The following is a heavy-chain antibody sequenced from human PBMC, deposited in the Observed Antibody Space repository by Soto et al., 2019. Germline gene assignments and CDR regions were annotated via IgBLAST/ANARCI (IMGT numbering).Heavy chain of an antibody. CDR2: IIPIFGTA. J-gene: IGHJ4*02. CDR1: GGTFSSYA. D-gene: IGHD6-19*01. V-gene: IGHV1-69*01. Sequence: QVQLVQSGAEVKKPRSSVKVSCKASGGTFSSYAISWVRQAPGQGLEWMGGIIPIFGTANYAQKFQGRVTITADVSTSTAYMELSSLTSEETAVFYCARVVAVAGTDDYCGQGTLVTVSS. CDR3: ARVVAVAGTDDY.